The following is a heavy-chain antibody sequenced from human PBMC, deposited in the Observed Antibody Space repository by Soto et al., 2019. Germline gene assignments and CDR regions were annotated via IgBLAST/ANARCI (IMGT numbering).Heavy chain of an antibody. D-gene: IGHD2-21*02. CDR1: GYTFTSYD. CDR2: MNPNSGNT. V-gene: IGHV1-8*01. Sequence: ASVKVSCKASGYTFTSYDINWVRQATGQGLEWMGWMNPNSGNTGYAQKFQGRVTMTRNTSISTAYMELSSLRSEDTAVYYCAILTAEYELIFNWLDPWGQGTLVTVSS. CDR3: AILTAEYELIFNWLDP. J-gene: IGHJ5*02.